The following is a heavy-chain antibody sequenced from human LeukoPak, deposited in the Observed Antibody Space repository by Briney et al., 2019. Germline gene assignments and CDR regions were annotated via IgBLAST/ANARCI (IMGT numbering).Heavy chain of an antibody. V-gene: IGHV3-11*01. CDR2: ISSSGNTR. CDR1: GSTFSDYY. Sequence: GGSLRLSCAASGSTFSDYYMSWIRQAPGKGLEWVSHISSSGNTRYYADSVKGRFTISRDNAKNSLYLQMNSLRAEDTAVYYCARSAVGATLHWGQGTLVTVSS. J-gene: IGHJ4*02. CDR3: ARSAVGATLH. D-gene: IGHD1-26*01.